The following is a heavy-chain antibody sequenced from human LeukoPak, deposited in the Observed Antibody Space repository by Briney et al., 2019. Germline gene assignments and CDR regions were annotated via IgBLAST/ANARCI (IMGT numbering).Heavy chain of an antibody. CDR2: MSHDGKYL. CDR3: VRDESITGTAYRFDS. Sequence: GGSLRLSCAASGFILSSYGMHWVRQAPGKGLEWVAGMSHDGKYLNYGDSVKGRFTISRDNSRNTLYLQMNSLRGEDTAVYYCVRDESITGTAYRFDSWGQGTLVTVSS. J-gene: IGHJ4*02. D-gene: IGHD1-20*01. V-gene: IGHV3-30*03. CDR1: GFILSSYG.